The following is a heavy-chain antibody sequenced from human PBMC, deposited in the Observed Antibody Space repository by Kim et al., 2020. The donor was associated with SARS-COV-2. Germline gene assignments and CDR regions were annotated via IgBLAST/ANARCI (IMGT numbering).Heavy chain of an antibody. CDR3: AKDHYRSSFGDF. V-gene: IGHV3-23*01. CDR2: ISDNGGET. Sequence: GGSLRLSCAASGITFSNSPMGWVRQAPEKGLEWVSRISDNGGETHYTDSVRGRFTISRDNSKNTLYLQMNSLRDEDTAINYCAKDHYRSSFGDFWGRGTL. CDR1: GITFSNSP. D-gene: IGHD3-16*01. J-gene: IGHJ4*01.